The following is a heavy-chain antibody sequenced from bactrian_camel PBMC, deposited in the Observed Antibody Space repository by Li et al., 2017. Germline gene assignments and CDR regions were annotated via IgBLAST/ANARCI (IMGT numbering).Heavy chain of an antibody. Sequence: VQLVESGGGLVQPGGSLRLSCAGSGFTFSRWWMFWVRQDPGKGLEWVSSISPGGESTDNADSGRFTISRDNAKNTVYLQMNSPKPEDTAMYYCAARGPYCYTKLSVRDFTYWGQGTQVTVS. D-gene: IGHD2*01. CDR1: GFTFSRWW. J-gene: IGHJ6*01. CDR2: ISPGGEST. CDR3: AARGPYCYTKLSVRDFTY. V-gene: IGHV3S1*01.